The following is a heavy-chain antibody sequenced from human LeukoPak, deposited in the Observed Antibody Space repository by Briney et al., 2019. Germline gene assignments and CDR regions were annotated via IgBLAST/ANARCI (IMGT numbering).Heavy chain of an antibody. CDR3: ARGPTSVKSSSWYWFDP. Sequence: ASVKVSCKASGYTFTSYDINWVRQATGQGLEWMGWMNPNSGNTGYAQKFQGRVTMTRNTSISTAYMELSSLRSEDTAVYYSARGPTSVKSSSWYWFDPWGQGTLVTVSS. V-gene: IGHV1-8*01. CDR2: MNPNSGNT. J-gene: IGHJ5*02. D-gene: IGHD6-13*01. CDR1: GYTFTSYD.